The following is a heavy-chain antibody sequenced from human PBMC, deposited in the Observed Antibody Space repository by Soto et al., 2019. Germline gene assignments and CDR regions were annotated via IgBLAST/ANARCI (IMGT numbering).Heavy chain of an antibody. CDR2: IYHGGST. CDR1: GYSISSGYY. CDR3: ARDNILGILYGGMDV. J-gene: IGHJ6*02. V-gene: IGHV4-38-2*02. Sequence: SETLSLTCAVSGYSISSGYYWGWLRQPPGKGLEWIGSIYHGGSTYYNPSLNSRVTISVDTSKNQFSLKLSSVTAADTAVYYCARDNILGILYGGMDVWGQGTTVTVSS. D-gene: IGHD3-3*01.